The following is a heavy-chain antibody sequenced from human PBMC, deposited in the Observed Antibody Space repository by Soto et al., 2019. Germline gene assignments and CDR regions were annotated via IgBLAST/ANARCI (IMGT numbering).Heavy chain of an antibody. Sequence: PSETLSLSCTVSGGSISSGYYYWSWIRRPPGKGLELIGYIYYIGSTYYNPSLKSRVTISVETSKNQFSLKLSSVTAADTAVYYCDRECGFTFGGVIAPWGEGMLVTVSS. CDR1: GGSISSGYYY. J-gene: IGHJ5*02. CDR3: DRECGFTFGGVIAP. CDR2: IYYIGST. V-gene: IGHV4-30-4*01. D-gene: IGHD3-16*01.